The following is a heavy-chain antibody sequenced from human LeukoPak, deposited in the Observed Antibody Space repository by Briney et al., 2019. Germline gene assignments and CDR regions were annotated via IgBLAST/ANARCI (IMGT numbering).Heavy chain of an antibody. CDR2: INSYNGNP. CDR3: ARVNHPNFYGMDV. Sequence: ASVKVSCKPSGYTFSSYGITWVRQTPGQGLEWMGWINSYNGNPNYAQKLQGRVTMTTDTSTSTAYMELRSLTSDDTGVYYCARVNHPNFYGMDVWGQGTTVTVSS. CDR1: GYTFSSYG. J-gene: IGHJ6*02. V-gene: IGHV1-18*01.